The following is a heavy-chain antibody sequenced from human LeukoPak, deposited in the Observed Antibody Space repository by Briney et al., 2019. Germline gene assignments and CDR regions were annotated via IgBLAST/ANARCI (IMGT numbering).Heavy chain of an antibody. Sequence: PGGSLRLSCVASGFTFSSYWMSWVRQALGKGLEWVSNIKQEGSEKYYVDYVKGRFTISRDNAQHSLYLQMNSLRAEDTAVYYCARDTPRYSYGYALDYWGQGTLVTVSS. CDR2: IKQEGSEK. CDR3: ARDTPRYSYGYALDY. V-gene: IGHV3-7*05. D-gene: IGHD5-18*01. J-gene: IGHJ4*02. CDR1: GFTFSSYW.